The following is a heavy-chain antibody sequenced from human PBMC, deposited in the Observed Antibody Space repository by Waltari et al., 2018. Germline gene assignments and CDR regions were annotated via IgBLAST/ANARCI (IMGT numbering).Heavy chain of an antibody. D-gene: IGHD3-22*01. CDR2: INAGKGDT. V-gene: IGHV1-3*01. J-gene: IGHJ6*02. CDR3: ARSSAYYYDGRGYYHHWSYGMDV. Sequence: QAQLVQSGAEVKKPGASVKVSCKASGYPFTSFPLLWVRQAPGQRPEWMGWINAGKGDTKFSQKFQDRVTITRDTSASTAYMELSSLRSEDTAMYYCARSSAYYYDGRGYYHHWSYGMDVWGQGTTVTVSS. CDR1: GYPFTSFP.